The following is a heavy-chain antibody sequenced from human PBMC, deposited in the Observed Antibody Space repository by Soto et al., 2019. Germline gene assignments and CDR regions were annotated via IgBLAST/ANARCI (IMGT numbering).Heavy chain of an antibody. CDR1: GFTFGDYA. V-gene: IGHV3-49*03. J-gene: IGHJ4*02. D-gene: IGHD1-7*01. CDR3: TRDGITGTREVGHFDY. CDR2: IRSKAYGGTT. Sequence: PGGSLRLSCTASGFTFGDYAMSWFRQAPGKGLEWVGFIRSKAYGGTTEYAASVKGRFTISRDDSKSIAYLQMNSLKTEDTAVYYCTRDGITGTREVGHFDYWGQGTLVTVSS.